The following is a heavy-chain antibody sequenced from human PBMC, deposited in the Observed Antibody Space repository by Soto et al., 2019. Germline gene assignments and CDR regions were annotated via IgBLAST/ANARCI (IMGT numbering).Heavy chain of an antibody. J-gene: IGHJ5*02. CDR3: AEEPSSYHWFDP. CDR2: ISGSGGNT. V-gene: IGHV3-23*01. CDR1: GFTFSSYA. D-gene: IGHD5-12*01. Sequence: GGSLRLSCAASGFTFSSYAMSWVRQAPGKGLEWVSAISGSGGNTYYADSVKGRFTISRDNSKNTLYLQMNSLRAEDTAVYYCAEEPSSYHWFDPWGQGTLVTVSS.